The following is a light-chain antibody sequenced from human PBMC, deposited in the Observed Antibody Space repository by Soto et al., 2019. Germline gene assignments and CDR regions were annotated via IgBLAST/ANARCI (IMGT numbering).Light chain of an antibody. CDR1: SSDVGGYNY. CDR2: EVS. V-gene: IGLV2-14*01. Sequence: QSALTQPASVSGSPGQSITISCTGTSSDVGGYNYVSWYQQHPGKAPKLMIYEVSNRPSGVSNRFSGSKSGNTASLTISGLQSEDEAEYYCATWDDSLNLLYVFGTGTKVTVL. J-gene: IGLJ1*01. CDR3: ATWDDSLNLLYV.